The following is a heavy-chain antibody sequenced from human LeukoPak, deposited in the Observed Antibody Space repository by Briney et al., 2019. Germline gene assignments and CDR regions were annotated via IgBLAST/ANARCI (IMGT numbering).Heavy chain of an antibody. CDR3: ARASNRNSINFDY. J-gene: IGHJ4*02. V-gene: IGHV3-74*01. Sequence: GGSLTLSCAASGFTFSSYWMHWVRPAPGKGLVWVSRLNSDGSSTSHADSVKGRFTISRDNAENTLHLQMNNLRAEDTAVYYCARASNRNSINFDYWGQGALVTVSS. D-gene: IGHD1-7*01. CDR2: LNSDGSST. CDR1: GFTFSSYW.